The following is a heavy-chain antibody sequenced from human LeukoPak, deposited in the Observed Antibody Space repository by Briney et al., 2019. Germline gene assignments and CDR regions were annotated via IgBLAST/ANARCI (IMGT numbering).Heavy chain of an antibody. V-gene: IGHV3-23*01. CDR2: ISGSGSST. Sequence: PGGSLRLSCAASGFTFSSYAMGWVRQAPGKGLEWVSGISGSGSSTYYADSVKGRFTISRDNSKNTLYLQMNSLRAEDTAVYFCAKDPVGYNPPYYFDYWGQGTLVTVSS. J-gene: IGHJ4*02. CDR1: GFTFSSYA. D-gene: IGHD1-1*01. CDR3: AKDPVGYNPPYYFDY.